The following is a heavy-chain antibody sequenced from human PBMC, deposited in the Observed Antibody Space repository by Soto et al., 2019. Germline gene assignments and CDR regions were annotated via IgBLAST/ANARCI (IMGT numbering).Heavy chain of an antibody. CDR2: MNPNSCNT. V-gene: IGHV1-8*01. D-gene: IGHD1-20*01. CDR3: ARGYNWNPRAFDI. Sequence: EASVKVSCKASGYTFTSYDINWVRQATGQGLEWMGWMNPNSCNTGYAQKFQGRVTMTRNTSISTAYMELSSLRSEDTAVYYCARGYNWNPRAFDIWGQGTMVTVSS. J-gene: IGHJ3*02. CDR1: GYTFTSYD.